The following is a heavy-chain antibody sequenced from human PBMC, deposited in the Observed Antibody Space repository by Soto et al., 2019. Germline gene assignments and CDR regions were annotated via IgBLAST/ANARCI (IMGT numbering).Heavy chain of an antibody. CDR3: AKAPCSSTSCYGNEYFQH. J-gene: IGHJ1*01. Sequence: GGSLRLSCAASGFTFSSYAMSWVRQAPGKGLEWVSAISGSGGSTYYADSVKGRFTISRDNSKNTLYLQMNSLRAEDTAVYYCAKAPCSSTSCYGNEYFQHWGQGTLVTVSS. CDR2: ISGSGGST. D-gene: IGHD2-2*01. CDR1: GFTFSSYA. V-gene: IGHV3-23*01.